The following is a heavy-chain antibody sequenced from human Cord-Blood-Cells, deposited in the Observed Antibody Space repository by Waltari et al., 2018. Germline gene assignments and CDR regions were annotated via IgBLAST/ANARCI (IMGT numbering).Heavy chain of an antibody. CDR2: ISSSSYI. J-gene: IGHJ2*01. Sequence: EVQLVESGGGLVKPGGSLRLSCAASGFTFRSYRMNWVRQAPGKGLEWVSAISSSSYIYYADSVKGRFTISRDNAKNSLYLQMNSLRAEDTAVYYCARGAGQQRWYFDLWGRCTLVTVSS. V-gene: IGHV3-21*01. D-gene: IGHD6-13*01. CDR3: ARGAGQQRWYFDL. CDR1: GFTFRSYR.